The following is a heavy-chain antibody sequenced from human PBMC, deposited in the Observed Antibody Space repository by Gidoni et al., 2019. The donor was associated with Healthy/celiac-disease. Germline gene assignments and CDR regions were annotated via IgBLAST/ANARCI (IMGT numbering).Heavy chain of an antibody. CDR2: IYHSGST. V-gene: IGHV4-4*02. Sequence: QVQLQESGPGLVKPSGTLTLTCAVPGGSISSSNWWSWVRQPPGKGLAWIGEIYHSGSTNDNPSLKSRVTISVDKSKNQFSLKLSSVTAADTAVYYCARDTLGPKEDWYFDLWGRGTLVTVSS. J-gene: IGHJ2*01. CDR3: ARDTLGPKEDWYFDL. CDR1: GGSISSSNW.